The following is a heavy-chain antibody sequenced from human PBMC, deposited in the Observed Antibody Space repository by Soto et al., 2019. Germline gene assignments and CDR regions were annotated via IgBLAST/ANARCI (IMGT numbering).Heavy chain of an antibody. CDR3: GKDGAVTDYTYLDS. V-gene: IGHV3-43*01. D-gene: IGHD4-4*01. CDR2: ISWDGRTT. CDR1: GFIFDDYS. J-gene: IGHJ4*02. Sequence: EVQLVESGGVVVQPGGSLRLSCAASGFIFDDYSMHWVRQVPGKGLEWVSRISWDGRTTYYADSVRGRFTISRDNSKNSLYLQMNSLTTEDTAFYYCGKDGAVTDYTYLDSWGQGALVTVSS.